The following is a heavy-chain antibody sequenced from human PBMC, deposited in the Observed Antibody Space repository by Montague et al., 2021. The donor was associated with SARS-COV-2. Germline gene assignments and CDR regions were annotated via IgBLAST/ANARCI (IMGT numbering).Heavy chain of an antibody. Sequence: SETLSLTCSVSGASISTNYWSWIRQPPGKGPEWIGNIFYRGTTHYNPSLKSRATLSVDASSNQVSLKLASVTAADTAVYYCASYDGAFDPWGQGTMVLVSS. J-gene: IGHJ3*01. CDR3: ASYDGAFDP. CDR2: IFYRGTT. CDR1: GASISTNY. D-gene: IGHD3-22*01. V-gene: IGHV4-59*08.